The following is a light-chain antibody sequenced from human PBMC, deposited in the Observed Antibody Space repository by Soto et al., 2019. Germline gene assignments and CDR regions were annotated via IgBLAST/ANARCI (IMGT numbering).Light chain of an antibody. J-gene: IGKJ1*01. CDR1: QSVSSN. CDR2: GAS. V-gene: IGKV3-15*01. Sequence: EIAMTQSQATLSVSPGERATLSCRASQSVSSNFAWFQQRPGQAPRLLIYGASTRATGVPARFSGSGSGTEFTLTISGLQSEDSAVYYCQQYNNWRWTFGQGTKV. CDR3: QQYNNWRWT.